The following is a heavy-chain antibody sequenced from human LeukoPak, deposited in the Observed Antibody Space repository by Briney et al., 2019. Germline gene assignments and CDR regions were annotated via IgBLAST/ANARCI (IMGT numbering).Heavy chain of an antibody. CDR1: GFTFSSYS. V-gene: IGHV3-21*01. Sequence: GGSLRLSCAASGFTFSSYSMNWVRQAPGKGLEWVSSISSSSSYIYYADSVKGRFTISRDNAKNSLYLQMNSLRAEDTAVYYCASGVNYGSRVYFDYWGQGTLVTVSS. CDR2: ISSSSSYI. CDR3: ASGVNYGSRVYFDY. D-gene: IGHD3-10*01. J-gene: IGHJ4*02.